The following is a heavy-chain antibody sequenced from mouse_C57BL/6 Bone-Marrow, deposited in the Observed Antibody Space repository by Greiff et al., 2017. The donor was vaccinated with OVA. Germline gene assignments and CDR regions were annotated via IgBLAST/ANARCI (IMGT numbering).Heavy chain of an antibody. J-gene: IGHJ1*03. Sequence: QVQLQHPGAELVKPGASVKLSCKASGYTFTSYWMHWVKQRPGQGLEWIGMIHPNSGSTNYNEKFKSKATLTVDKSSSTAYMQLSSLTSEDSAVYYCATPPYYGSSYWYVDVWGTGTTVTVSS. V-gene: IGHV1-64*01. D-gene: IGHD1-1*01. CDR2: IHPNSGST. CDR1: GYTFTSYW. CDR3: ATPPYYGSSYWYVDV.